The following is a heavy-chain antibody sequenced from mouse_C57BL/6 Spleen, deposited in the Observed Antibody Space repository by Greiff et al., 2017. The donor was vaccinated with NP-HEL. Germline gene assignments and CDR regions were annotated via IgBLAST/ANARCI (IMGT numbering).Heavy chain of an antibody. J-gene: IGHJ3*01. CDR1: GYTFTSYW. V-gene: IGHV1-74*01. Sequence: QVQLQQPGAELVKPGASVKVSCKASGYTFTSYWMHWVKQRPGQGLEWIGRIHPSDSDTNYNQKFKGKATLTVDKSSSTAYMQLSSLTSEDSAVYYCAIRDGYYSPAWFAYWGQGTLVTVSA. D-gene: IGHD2-3*01. CDR3: AIRDGYYSPAWFAY. CDR2: IHPSDSDT.